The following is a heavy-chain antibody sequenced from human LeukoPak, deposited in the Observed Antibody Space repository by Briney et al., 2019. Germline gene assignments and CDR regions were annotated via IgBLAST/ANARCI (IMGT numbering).Heavy chain of an antibody. CDR2: ISWNSGSI. CDR3: AKERRTYCYDSSGLGAFDI. V-gene: IGHV3-9*03. CDR1: GFTFDDYA. D-gene: IGHD3-22*01. Sequence: GGSLRLSCAASGFTFDDYAMHWVRQAPGKGLEWVSGISWNSGSIGYADSVKGRFTISRDNAKNSLYLQMNSLRAEDMALYYSAKERRTYCYDSSGLGAFDIWGHGTMVTVSS. J-gene: IGHJ3*02.